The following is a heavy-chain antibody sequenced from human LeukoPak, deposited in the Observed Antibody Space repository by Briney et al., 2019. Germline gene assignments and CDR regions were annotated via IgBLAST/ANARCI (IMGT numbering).Heavy chain of an antibody. CDR3: ARELEDSNYGGDY. CDR1: GYAFTGYY. D-gene: IGHD4-11*01. V-gene: IGHV1-2*02. Sequence: GASVKVSCKASGYAFTGYYIHWVRQAPGQGLEWMGWINPNSGGTDYAQKFQGRVTMTRDTSISTAYMELSRLRSDDTAVYYCARELEDSNYGGDYWGQGTLVTVSS. CDR2: INPNSGGT. J-gene: IGHJ4*02.